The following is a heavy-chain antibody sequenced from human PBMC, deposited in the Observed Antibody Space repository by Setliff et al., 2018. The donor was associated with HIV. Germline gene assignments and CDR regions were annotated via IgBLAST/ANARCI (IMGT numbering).Heavy chain of an antibody. V-gene: IGHV4-34*01. CDR3: ARVGEKPIIFDY. D-gene: IGHD3-16*01. CDR1: GGSFSASY. CDR2: INHSGIN. J-gene: IGHJ4*02. Sequence: SETLSLTCSVFGGSFSASYWSWIRQAPGKGLEWIGEINHSGINHYNPSLNSRVTISVDKSKNQFSLKLSSVTAAVTAVYYSARVGEKPIIFDYWGQGTLVTVSS.